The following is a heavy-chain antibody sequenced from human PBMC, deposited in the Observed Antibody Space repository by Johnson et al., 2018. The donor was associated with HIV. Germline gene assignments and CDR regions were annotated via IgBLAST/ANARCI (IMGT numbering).Heavy chain of an antibody. D-gene: IGHD3-3*01. J-gene: IGHJ3*02. V-gene: IGHV3-49*04. Sequence: VQLVESGGGLVQPGRSLRLSCTASGFTFGDYAMSWVRQAPGKGLEWVGFIRSKAYGGTTEYAASVKGRFTISRDDSKSIAYLQMNSLKTEDTAVYYCTTGELWNGYYLHDAFDIWGQGTMVTVSS. CDR3: TTGELWNGYYLHDAFDI. CDR1: GFTFGDYA. CDR2: IRSKAYGGTT.